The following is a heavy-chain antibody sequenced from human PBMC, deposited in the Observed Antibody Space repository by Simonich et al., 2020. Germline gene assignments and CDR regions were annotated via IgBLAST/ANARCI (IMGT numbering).Heavy chain of an antibody. V-gene: IGHV3-7*01. Sequence: EVQLVASGGGLGQPGGSLRLSCAASGFTFSSCWRGWGRQAPGKGLEGVANIKEEGREKDYVAAGKGRFTISRDNAKNALYRQMNSLRAEDTAVYYCARDREVYGSRSYYNYWGQGTLVTVSS. D-gene: IGHD3-10*01. CDR1: GFTFSSCW. CDR2: IKEEGREK. J-gene: IGHJ4*02. CDR3: ARDREVYGSRSYYNY.